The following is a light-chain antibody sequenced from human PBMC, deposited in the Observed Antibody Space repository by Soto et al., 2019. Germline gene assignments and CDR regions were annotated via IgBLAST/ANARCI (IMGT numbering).Light chain of an antibody. CDR2: AAS. J-gene: IGKJ2*01. CDR1: QGISSY. Sequence: DIQLTQSPSSLSASIGDKVTITCRASQGISSYLAWYQQKPGKAPKLLLYAASALQPGVPSRFSGSGSGTDFTLTISSLQTEDVATYYCQKFNSVPHTFGQGTKLEIK. V-gene: IGKV1-27*01. CDR3: QKFNSVPHT.